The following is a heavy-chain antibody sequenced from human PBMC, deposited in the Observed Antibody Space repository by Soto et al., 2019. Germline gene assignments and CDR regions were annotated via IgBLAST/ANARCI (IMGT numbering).Heavy chain of an antibody. CDR1: GFTFSSYA. D-gene: IGHD2-2*01. Sequence: GGSLRLSCAASGFTFSSYAMHWVRQAPGKGLEWVAVISYDGSNKYYADSVKGRFTISRDNSKNTLYLQMNSLRAEDTAVYYCARTPVVPAAMLSYYYYGMDVWGQGTTVTVSS. CDR3: ARTPVVPAAMLSYYYYGMDV. CDR2: ISYDGSNK. V-gene: IGHV3-30-3*01. J-gene: IGHJ6*02.